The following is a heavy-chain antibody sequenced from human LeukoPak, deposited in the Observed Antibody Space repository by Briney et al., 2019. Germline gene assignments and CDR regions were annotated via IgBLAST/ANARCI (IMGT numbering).Heavy chain of an antibody. CDR1: GYTFTGYY. CDR2: INPNSGGT. J-gene: IGHJ5*02. CDR3: AADPNYYDSSP. Sequence: ASVKVSCKASGYTFTGYYMHWVRQAPGQGLEWMGWINPNSGGTNYAQKFQERVTITRDMSTSTAYMELSSVRSEDTAVYYCAADPNYYDSSPWGQGTLVTVSS. D-gene: IGHD3-22*01. V-gene: IGHV1-2*02.